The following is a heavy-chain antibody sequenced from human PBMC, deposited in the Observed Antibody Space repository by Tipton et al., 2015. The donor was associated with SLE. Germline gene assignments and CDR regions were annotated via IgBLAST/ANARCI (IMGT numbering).Heavy chain of an antibody. CDR3: ARDGGTGAVAGFDH. Sequence: SLRLSCAASGFTFSSYSMNWVRQAPGKGLEWVSSISSSSSYIYYADSVKGRFTISRDNAKNSLYLQMNSLRAEDTAVYYCARDGGTGAVAGFDHWGQGTLVTVSS. V-gene: IGHV3-21*03. CDR2: ISSSSSYI. CDR1: GFTFSSYS. J-gene: IGHJ4*02. D-gene: IGHD6-19*01.